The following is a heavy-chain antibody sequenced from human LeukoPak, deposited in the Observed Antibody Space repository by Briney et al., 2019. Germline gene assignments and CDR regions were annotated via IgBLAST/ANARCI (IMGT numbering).Heavy chain of an antibody. Sequence: PGGSLRLSCAASGFTFSSYSMNWVRQAPGKGLEWVSYISSSSSTIYYADSVKGRFTISRDNAKNSLYLQMNSLRAEDTAVYYCARDLPGYCSCTSCYTVYWGQGTLVTVSS. CDR1: GFTFSSYS. J-gene: IGHJ4*02. CDR3: ARDLPGYCSCTSCYTVY. D-gene: IGHD2-2*02. CDR2: ISSSSSTI. V-gene: IGHV3-48*01.